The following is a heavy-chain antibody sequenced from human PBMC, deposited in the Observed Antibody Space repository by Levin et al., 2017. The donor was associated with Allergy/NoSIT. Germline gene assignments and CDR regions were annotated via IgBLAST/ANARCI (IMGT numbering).Heavy chain of an antibody. CDR3: VKDVSSSAAADFY. Sequence: GGSLRLSCSASGFIFSDYALHWVRQAPGKGLEYVSAISSTGGGTYYADSVKGRFTISRDNSKNTVYLQMSRLRVEDTAVYYCVKDVSSSAAADFYWGQGTLVTVSS. CDR1: GFIFSDYA. V-gene: IGHV3-64D*06. D-gene: IGHD6-13*01. J-gene: IGHJ4*02. CDR2: ISSTGGGT.